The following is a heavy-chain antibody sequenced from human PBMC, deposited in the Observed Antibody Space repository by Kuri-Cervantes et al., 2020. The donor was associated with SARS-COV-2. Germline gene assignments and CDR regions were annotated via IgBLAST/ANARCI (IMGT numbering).Heavy chain of an antibody. CDR3: ARVMRKGYSYGQRPFDY. CDR2: INHSGST. Sequence: SQTLSLTCAVYGGSFSGYYWSWIRQPPGKGLEWIGEINHSGSTNYNPSLKSRVTISVDTSKNQFSLKLSSVTAADTAVYYCARVMRKGYSYGQRPFDYWGQGTLVTVSS. CDR1: GGSFSGYY. J-gene: IGHJ4*02. V-gene: IGHV4-34*01. D-gene: IGHD5-18*01.